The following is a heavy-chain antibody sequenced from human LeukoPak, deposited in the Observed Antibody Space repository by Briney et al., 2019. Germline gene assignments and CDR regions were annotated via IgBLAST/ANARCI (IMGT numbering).Heavy chain of an antibody. J-gene: IGHJ4*02. V-gene: IGHV4-39*01. CDR1: GGSISSSSYY. Sequence: SETLSLTCTVSGGSISSSSYYWGWIRQPPGKGQEWIGSIYYSGSTYYNPSLKSRVTISVDTSKNQFSLKLSSVTAADTAVYYCARQEDYYDSSGYLHWGQGTLVTVSS. D-gene: IGHD3-22*01. CDR3: ARQEDYYDSSGYLH. CDR2: IYYSGST.